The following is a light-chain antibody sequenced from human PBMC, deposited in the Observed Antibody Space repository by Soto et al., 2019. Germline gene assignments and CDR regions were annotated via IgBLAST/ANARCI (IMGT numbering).Light chain of an antibody. Sequence: QSVLTQPASVSGSPGQSITISCTGTSSDVGRFNYVSWFQQHPGKVPKLIIYEVSIRPSGVSDRFSGSKSGNTASLTISGLQTDDEADYYCSSYTSIITVVFGGGTQLTVL. V-gene: IGLV2-14*01. J-gene: IGLJ2*01. CDR1: SSDVGRFNY. CDR3: SSYTSIITVV. CDR2: EVS.